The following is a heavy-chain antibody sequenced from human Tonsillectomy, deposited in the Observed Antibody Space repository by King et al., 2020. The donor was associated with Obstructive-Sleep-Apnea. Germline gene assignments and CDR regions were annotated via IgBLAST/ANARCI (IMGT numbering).Heavy chain of an antibody. CDR3: ARLGLTVSGYDYSALDV. CDR1: GYSFTDYY. V-gene: IGHV1-2*04. D-gene: IGHD5-12*01. Sequence: VQLVESGAEVKKPGASVKVSCKASGYSFTDYYMHWVRQAPGQGLEWMGWINPNSGGTNYAQKFQGWITMTRDTSISTAYMSLSRLRSDDTAVYYCARLGLTVSGYDYSALDVWGQGTTVTVSS. CDR2: INPNSGGT. J-gene: IGHJ6*02.